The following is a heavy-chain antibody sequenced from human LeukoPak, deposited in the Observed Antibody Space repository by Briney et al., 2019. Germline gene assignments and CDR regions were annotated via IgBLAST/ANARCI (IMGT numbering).Heavy chain of an antibody. Sequence: GGSLRLSCAASGFTFSSYEMNWVRQAPGKGLEWVSYISSSGSTIYYADSVKGRFTISRDNAKNSLYLQMNSLKSEDTAVYYCARRSAAKDAFDIWGQGTMVTVSS. CDR2: ISSSGSTI. D-gene: IGHD6-25*01. V-gene: IGHV3-48*03. CDR1: GFTFSSYE. CDR3: ARRSAAKDAFDI. J-gene: IGHJ3*02.